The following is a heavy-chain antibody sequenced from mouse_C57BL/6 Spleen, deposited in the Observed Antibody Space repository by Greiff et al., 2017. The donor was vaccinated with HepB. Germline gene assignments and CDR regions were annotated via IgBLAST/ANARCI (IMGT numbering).Heavy chain of an antibody. Sequence: QVQLKESGAELVRPGTSVKVSCKASGYAFTNYLIEWVKQRPGQGLEWIGVINPGSGGTNYNEKFKGKATLTADKSSSTAYMQLSSLTSEDSAVYFCARDGSSYGNFDYWGQGTTLTVSS. J-gene: IGHJ2*01. D-gene: IGHD1-1*01. CDR2: INPGSGGT. V-gene: IGHV1-54*01. CDR3: ARDGSSYGNFDY. CDR1: GYAFTNYL.